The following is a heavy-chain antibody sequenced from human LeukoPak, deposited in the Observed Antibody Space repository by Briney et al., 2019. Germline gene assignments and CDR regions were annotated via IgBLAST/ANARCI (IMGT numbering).Heavy chain of an antibody. CDR1: GGSISSSSYY. J-gene: IGHJ4*02. CDR3: ASRRGYSGYDPLDY. V-gene: IGHV4-39*01. Sequence: SETLSLTCTVSGGSISSSSYYWGWIRQPPGKGLEWIGSIYYSGSTYYNPSLKSRVTISVDTSKNQFSLKLSSVTAADTAVYYCASRRGYSGYDPLDYWGQGTLVTVSS. CDR2: IYYSGST. D-gene: IGHD5-12*01.